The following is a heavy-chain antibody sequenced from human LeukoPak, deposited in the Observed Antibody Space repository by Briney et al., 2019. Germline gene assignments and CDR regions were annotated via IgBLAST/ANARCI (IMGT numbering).Heavy chain of an antibody. CDR3: ARAANSMLYNWKDPTYLDY. V-gene: IGHV3-30-3*01. J-gene: IGHJ4*02. CDR1: GFTFSSYA. CDR2: ISYDGSNK. Sequence: PGGSLRLSCAASGFTFSSYAMHWVRQAPGKGLEWVAVISYDGSNKYYADSVKGRFTISRDNSKNTLYLQMNSLRAEDTAVYYCARAANSMLYNWKDPTYLDYWGQGTLVTVSS. D-gene: IGHD1-20*01.